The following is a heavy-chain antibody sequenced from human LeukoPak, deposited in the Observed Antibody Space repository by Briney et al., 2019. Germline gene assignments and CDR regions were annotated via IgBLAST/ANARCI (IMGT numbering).Heavy chain of an antibody. Sequence: SETLSLTCAVYGGSFSGYYWSWIRQPPGKGLEWIGEINHSGSTNYNPFLKSRVTISVDTSKNQFSLKLSSVTAADTAVYYCARVKISWFDPWGQGTLVTVSS. CDR1: GGSFSGYY. V-gene: IGHV4-34*01. CDR2: INHSGST. CDR3: ARVKISWFDP. J-gene: IGHJ5*02.